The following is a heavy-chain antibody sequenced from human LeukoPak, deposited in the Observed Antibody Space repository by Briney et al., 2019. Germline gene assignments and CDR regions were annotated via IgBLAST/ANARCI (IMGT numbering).Heavy chain of an antibody. CDR1: GYSISSGYY. J-gene: IGHJ4*02. V-gene: IGHV4-38-2*02. Sequence: SETLSLTCTVSGYSISSGYYWGWIRQPPGKGLEWIGSIYHSGSAYYNPSLKSRVTISVDTSKNQFSLKLSSVTPEDTAVYYCTRGAPVGSSREFDYWGQGTLVTVSS. CDR3: TRGAPVGSSREFDY. CDR2: IYHSGSA. D-gene: IGHD5-24*01.